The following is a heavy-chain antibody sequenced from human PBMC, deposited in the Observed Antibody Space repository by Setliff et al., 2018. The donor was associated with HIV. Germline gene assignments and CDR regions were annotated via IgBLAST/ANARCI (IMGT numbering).Heavy chain of an antibody. D-gene: IGHD3-10*01. CDR1: GGSISSGGFY. Sequence: SETLSLTCTVPGGSISSGGFYWTWIRQHPGKGLEWIGYIYNTGSTYHSPSLESRVTISIDTSKNQFSLKLSSVTAADTAVYFCARGLNYYGSGSYLPLGYWGQGTLVTVSS. CDR2: IYNTGST. CDR3: ARGLNYYGSGSYLPLGY. J-gene: IGHJ4*02. V-gene: IGHV4-31*03.